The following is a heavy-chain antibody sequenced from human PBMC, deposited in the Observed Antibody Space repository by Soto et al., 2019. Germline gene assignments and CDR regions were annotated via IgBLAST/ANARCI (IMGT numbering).Heavy chain of an antibody. D-gene: IGHD2-21*01. J-gene: IGHJ5*02. CDR3: ARLRIATNNYKWFDP. Sequence: PGGSLRLSCAASGFTFSHFVMSWVRQAPGKGLEWVSSISGSGDNTFYADSVKGRFTISRDNSKSTVSLQINSLRAEDTAVYYCARLRIATNNYKWFDPWGQGTLVTVSS. CDR2: ISGSGDNT. V-gene: IGHV3-23*01. CDR1: GFTFSHFV.